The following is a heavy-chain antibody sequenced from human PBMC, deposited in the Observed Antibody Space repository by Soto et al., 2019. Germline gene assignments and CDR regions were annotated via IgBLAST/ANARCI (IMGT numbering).Heavy chain of an antibody. Sequence: GGSLRLSCAASGFTFSSYGMHWVRQAPGKGLEWVAVIWYDGSNKYYADSVKGRFTISRDNSKNTLYLQMNSLRAEDTAVYYCARAKFNRVAAAPFDYWGQGTLVTVSS. J-gene: IGHJ4*02. D-gene: IGHD6-25*01. CDR3: ARAKFNRVAAAPFDY. V-gene: IGHV3-33*01. CDR2: IWYDGSNK. CDR1: GFTFSSYG.